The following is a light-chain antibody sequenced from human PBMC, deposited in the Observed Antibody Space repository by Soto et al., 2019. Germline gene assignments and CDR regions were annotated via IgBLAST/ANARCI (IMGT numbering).Light chain of an antibody. J-gene: IGKJ2*01. Sequence: DIQMTQSPSTLSASIGDRVTITCRASQSISGWLAWYQRKPGKAPKLLIYDASNLESGVPSRFSGSGSGTEFTLTISSLQPDDFATYYCQQYNRYSSFTFGQGTNLEIK. V-gene: IGKV1-5*01. CDR3: QQYNRYSSFT. CDR2: DAS. CDR1: QSISGW.